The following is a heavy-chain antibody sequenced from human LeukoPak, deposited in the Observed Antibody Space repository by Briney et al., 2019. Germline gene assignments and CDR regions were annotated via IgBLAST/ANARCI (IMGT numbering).Heavy chain of an antibody. CDR3: AKGRRIPLINHFNF. CDR2: ISWNSGSI. CDR1: GFTFSSYA. J-gene: IGHJ4*02. V-gene: IGHV3-9*01. D-gene: IGHD3-10*01. Sequence: PGGSLRLSCAASGFTFSSYAMHWVRQAPGKGLEWVSGISWNSGSIGYADSVKGRFTISRDNAKNSLFLQMNSLRAEDTALYYCAKGRRIPLINHFNFWGQGTLVTVSS.